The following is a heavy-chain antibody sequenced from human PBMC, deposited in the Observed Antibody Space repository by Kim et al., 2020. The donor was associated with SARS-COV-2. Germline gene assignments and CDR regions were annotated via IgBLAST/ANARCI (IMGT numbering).Heavy chain of an antibody. CDR2: MNPNSGNT. CDR1: GYTFTSYD. D-gene: IGHD6-6*01. CDR3: ARMYSSSFPWVGHYYYYGMDV. J-gene: IGHJ6*02. V-gene: IGHV1-8*01. Sequence: ASVKVSCKASGYTFTSYDINWVRQATGQGLEWMGWMNPNSGNTGYAQKFQGRVTMTRNTSISTAYMELSSLKSEDTAVYYCARMYSSSFPWVGHYYYYGMDVWGQGTTVTVSS.